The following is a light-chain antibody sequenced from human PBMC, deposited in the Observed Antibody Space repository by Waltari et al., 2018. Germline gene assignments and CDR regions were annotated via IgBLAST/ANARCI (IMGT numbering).Light chain of an antibody. Sequence: QSALTQPPSVSGSPGQSVTISCTGSRNDVGSYNRVSWYQPPPGTAPERMIYDVSSRPSGVPDRFSGSKSANTASLTISGLQAEDEADYYCSSYTFSGTLVFGGGTKLTVL. CDR1: RNDVGSYNR. CDR3: SSYTFSGTLV. J-gene: IGLJ2*01. V-gene: IGLV2-18*02. CDR2: DVS.